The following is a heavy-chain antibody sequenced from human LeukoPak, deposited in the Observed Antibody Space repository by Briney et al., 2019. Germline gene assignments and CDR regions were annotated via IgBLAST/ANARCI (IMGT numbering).Heavy chain of an antibody. D-gene: IGHD2/OR15-2a*01. CDR2: IYNDGST. CDR3: ARNILFAFDI. CDR1: GLTVSSSY. V-gene: IGHV3-53*01. J-gene: IGHJ3*02. Sequence: GGSLRLSCAASGLTVSSSYMSWVRQAPGKGLEWVSIIYNDGSTYYADSMKGRFTIFRDNSNNTLYLQVNSLRAEDTSMYYCARNILFAFDIWGQGTMVTVSS.